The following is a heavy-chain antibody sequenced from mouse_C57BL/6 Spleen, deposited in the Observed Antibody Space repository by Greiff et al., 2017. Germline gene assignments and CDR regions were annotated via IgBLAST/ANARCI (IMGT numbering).Heavy chain of an antibody. V-gene: IGHV1-62-2*01. J-gene: IGHJ2*01. Sequence: VQVVESGAELVKPGASVKLSCKASGYTFTEYTIHWVKQRSGQGLEWIGWFYPGSGSIKYNEKFKDKATLTADKSSSTVYMELSRLTSEDSAVYFCARHEEGIITTRGFDYWGQGTTLTVSS. D-gene: IGHD1-1*01. CDR1: GYTFTEYT. CDR2: FYPGSGSI. CDR3: ARHEEGIITTRGFDY.